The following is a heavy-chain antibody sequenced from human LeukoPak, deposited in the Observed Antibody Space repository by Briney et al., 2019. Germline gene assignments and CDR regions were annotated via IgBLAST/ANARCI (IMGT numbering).Heavy chain of an antibody. V-gene: IGHV3-23*01. CDR2: ISDSGGNT. D-gene: IGHD2-2*01. CDR3: AKDVGHCTSTSCPWDY. J-gene: IGHJ4*02. CDR1: GFIFSSYA. Sequence: GGSLRLSCAASGFIFSSYAMSWVRQAPGKGLEWVSTISDSGGNTHYADSVQGRFTISRDNSKSTLYLQMNSLRAEDTAIFYCAKDVGHCTSTSCPWDYWGQGTLVTVSS.